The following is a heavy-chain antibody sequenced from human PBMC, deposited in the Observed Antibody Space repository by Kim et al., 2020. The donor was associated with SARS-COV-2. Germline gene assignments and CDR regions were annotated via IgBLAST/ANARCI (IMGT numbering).Heavy chain of an antibody. CDR3: AREGWLVGFDY. Sequence: EYAVSVQSPITINPDLSKNQFSLQLNSVTPEDTAVYYCAREGWLVGFDYWGQGTLVTVSS. D-gene: IGHD6-19*01. V-gene: IGHV6-1*01. J-gene: IGHJ4*02.